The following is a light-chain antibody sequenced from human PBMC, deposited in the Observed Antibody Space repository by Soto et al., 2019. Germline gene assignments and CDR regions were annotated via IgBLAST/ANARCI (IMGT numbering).Light chain of an antibody. V-gene: IGLV2-14*01. CDR2: EVS. CDR3: SSYTSTSSYV. CDR1: SSDIGNYNY. Sequence: QSALTQPASVSGSPGQSITISCTGTSSDIGNYNYVSWYQQHPGRAPKLMISEVSNRPSGVSNRFFGSKSGNTASLTISGLQPEDEADYYCSSYTSTSSYVFGGGTKVTVL. J-gene: IGLJ1*01.